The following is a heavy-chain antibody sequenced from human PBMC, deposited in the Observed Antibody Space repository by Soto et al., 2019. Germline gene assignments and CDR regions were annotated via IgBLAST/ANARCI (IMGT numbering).Heavy chain of an antibody. CDR1: GFTFSNNA. CDR3: AKGRGGSGSLTPRVDF. CDR2: ISGGGDTT. V-gene: IGHV3-23*01. D-gene: IGHD3-10*01. J-gene: IGHJ4*02. Sequence: EVQLLESGGGLVQPGGSLRLSCAASGFTFSNNAMSWVRQAPRKGLEWVSTISGGGDTTSYADSVKGRFTVSRDGSKNTLYLQMNSLIAEDTAVYYCAKGRGGSGSLTPRVDFWGQGTLVTVSS.